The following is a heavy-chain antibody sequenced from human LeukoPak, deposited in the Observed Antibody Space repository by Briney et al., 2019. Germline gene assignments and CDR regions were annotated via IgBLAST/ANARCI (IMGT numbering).Heavy chain of an antibody. CDR1: GFTFSSYS. CDR2: ISSSSSYI. D-gene: IGHD1-1*01. V-gene: IGHV3-21*01. CDR3: ARSFITTTGLNWFDP. Sequence: GGSLRLSCAASGFTFSSYSMNWVRQAPGKGLEWVSSISSSSSYIYYADSVKGRFTISRDNAKNSLYLQMNSLRAEDTAVYYCARSFITTTGLNWFDPWGQGTLVTVSS. J-gene: IGHJ5*02.